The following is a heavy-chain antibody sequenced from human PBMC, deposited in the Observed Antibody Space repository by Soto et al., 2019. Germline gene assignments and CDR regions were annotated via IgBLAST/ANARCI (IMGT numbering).Heavy chain of an antibody. J-gene: IGHJ4*02. CDR2: IGGGSDNT. V-gene: IGHV1-58*02. CDR1: GYTFRSYG. Sequence: GASVKVSCKASGYTFRSYGISWVRQAPGQGLEWIGWIGGGSDNTHYPQKFQDRVTMTTDMSTSTAYMELSSLRSEDTAVYYCAADSRISGSYPYWGQGTLVTVSS. D-gene: IGHD1-26*01. CDR3: AADSRISGSYPY.